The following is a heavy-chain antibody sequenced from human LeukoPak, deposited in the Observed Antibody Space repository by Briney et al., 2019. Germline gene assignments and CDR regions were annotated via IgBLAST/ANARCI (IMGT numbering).Heavy chain of an antibody. Sequence: PGGSLGLSCAASGFTFNSAWLTWVRQGPGKGLEWVGRIKSKTDGGTTDYAAPVKGRFSISRDDSRNRVYLQMNSLKADDAALYYCTTEGYCSGGDCYSYDNWGQGALVTVSS. CDR2: IKSKTDGGTT. CDR3: TTEGYCSGGDCYSYDN. CDR1: GFTFNSAW. D-gene: IGHD2-15*01. J-gene: IGHJ4*02. V-gene: IGHV3-15*01.